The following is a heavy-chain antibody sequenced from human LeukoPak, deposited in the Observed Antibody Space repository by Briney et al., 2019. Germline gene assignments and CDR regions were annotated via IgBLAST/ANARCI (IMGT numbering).Heavy chain of an antibody. CDR3: ARLGAYCADDCYSYFDP. CDR2: IYSNGRT. CDR1: GGSIGSDIFY. V-gene: IGHV4-61*02. J-gene: IGHJ5*02. Sequence: SETLSLTCTVSGGSIGSDIFYWSWIRQPAGKGLEWIGRIYSNGRTNYNPSLKSRVTMSADTSKSQFSPNLKSVTAADTAVYYCARLGAYCADDCYSYFDPWGQGILVTVSS. D-gene: IGHD2-21*01.